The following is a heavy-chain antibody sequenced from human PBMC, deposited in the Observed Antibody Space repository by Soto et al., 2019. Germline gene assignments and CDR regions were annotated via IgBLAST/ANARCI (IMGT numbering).Heavy chain of an antibody. V-gene: IGHV1-18*01. Sequence: ASVKVSCKASGYTFTTSGISWVRQAPGQGLEWMGWISAYNGHTNYAQKYQGRVITTTDTSTSTAYMELRSLRSDDTAVYYCAREYYYDSGSFYYYYYMDVWGEGTTVTVSS. CDR2: ISAYNGHT. D-gene: IGHD3-10*01. CDR1: GYTFTTSG. CDR3: AREYYYDSGSFYYYYYMDV. J-gene: IGHJ6*03.